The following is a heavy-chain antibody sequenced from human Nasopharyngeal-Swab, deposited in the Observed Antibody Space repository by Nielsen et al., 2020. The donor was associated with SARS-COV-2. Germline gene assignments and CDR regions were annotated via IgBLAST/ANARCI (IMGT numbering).Heavy chain of an antibody. V-gene: IGHV3-23*01. Sequence: GGSLRLSCAASGFTFSSYAMSWVRQAPGKGLEWVSAISGSGGSTYYADSVKGRLTISRDNSKNTLYLQMNSLRAEDTAVYYCAKDLSGIAAADDAFDIWGQGTMVTVSS. D-gene: IGHD6-13*01. CDR3: AKDLSGIAAADDAFDI. J-gene: IGHJ3*02. CDR2: ISGSGGST. CDR1: GFTFSSYA.